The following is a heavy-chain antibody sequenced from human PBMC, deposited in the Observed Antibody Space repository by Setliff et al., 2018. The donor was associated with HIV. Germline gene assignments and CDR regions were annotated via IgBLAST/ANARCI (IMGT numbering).Heavy chain of an antibody. CDR1: GFTFSSYS. CDR3: ARAWGEGYAYYGAFDY. V-gene: IGHV3-48*01. J-gene: IGHJ4*02. CDR2: ISSSSSPI. Sequence: LRLSCAASGFTFSSYSMDWVRQAPGKGLEWVSYISSSSSPIFYADSVKGRFTTSRDNAKNSLYLQMNSLRAEDTAVYYCARAWGEGYAYYGAFDYWGQGTLVTVSS. D-gene: IGHD3-16*01.